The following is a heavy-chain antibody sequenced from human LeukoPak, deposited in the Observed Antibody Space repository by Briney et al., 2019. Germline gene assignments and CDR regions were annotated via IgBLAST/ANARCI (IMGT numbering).Heavy chain of an antibody. CDR3: AREAKGGRSFDY. CDR2: MNPNSGNT. CDR1: GYTFTSYD. D-gene: IGHD4/OR15-4a*01. Sequence: ASVKVSCKASGYTFTSYDINWVRQATGQGLEWMGWMNPNSGNTGYAQKFQGRVTITRNTSISTAYMELSSLRSEDTAVYYCAREAKGGRSFDYWGQGTLVTVSS. V-gene: IGHV1-8*03. J-gene: IGHJ4*02.